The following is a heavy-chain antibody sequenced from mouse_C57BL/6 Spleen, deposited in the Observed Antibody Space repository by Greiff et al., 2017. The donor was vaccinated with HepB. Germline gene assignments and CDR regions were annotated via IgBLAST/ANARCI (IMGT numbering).Heavy chain of an antibody. CDR2: ISSGSSTI. CDR3: ARNYYYGSKGFAY. J-gene: IGHJ3*01. Sequence: EVKLVESGGGLVKPGGSLKLSCAASGFTFSDYGMHWVRQAPEKGLEWVAYISSGSSTIYYADTVKGRFTISRDNAKNTLFLQMTSLRSEDTAMYYCARNYYYGSKGFAYWGQGTLVTVSA. CDR1: GFTFSDYG. D-gene: IGHD1-1*01. V-gene: IGHV5-17*01.